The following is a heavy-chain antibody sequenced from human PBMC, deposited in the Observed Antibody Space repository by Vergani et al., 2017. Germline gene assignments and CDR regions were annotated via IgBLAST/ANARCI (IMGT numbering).Heavy chain of an antibody. CDR1: GGTFSSYA. V-gene: IGHV1-69*01. CDR2: IIPIFGTA. Sequence: QVQLVQSGAEVKKPGSSVKVSCKASGGTFSSYAISWVRQAPGQGLEWMGGIIPIFGTANYAQKFQGRVTSTADESTSTAYMELSSLRSEDTALYYCAITYYYDSSGYYSDDAFDIWGQGTMVTVSS. J-gene: IGHJ3*02. CDR3: AITYYYDSSGYYSDDAFDI. D-gene: IGHD3-22*01.